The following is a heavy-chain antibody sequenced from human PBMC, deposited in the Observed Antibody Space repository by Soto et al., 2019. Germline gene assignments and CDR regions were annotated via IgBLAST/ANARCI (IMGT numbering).Heavy chain of an antibody. CDR3: AKDPTDYGDNY. CDR2: ISGSRNDGIT. V-gene: IGHV3-23*01. J-gene: IGHJ4*02. Sequence: RGSLRLSCVASGFTFSNYAMNWVRQAPRKGLELVSFISGSRNDGITKYVDSVKGRFTISRDNSKNTLYLQMNSLRAEDTAVYYCAKDPTDYGDNYWGQGTLVTVSS. CDR1: GFTFSNYA. D-gene: IGHD4-17*01.